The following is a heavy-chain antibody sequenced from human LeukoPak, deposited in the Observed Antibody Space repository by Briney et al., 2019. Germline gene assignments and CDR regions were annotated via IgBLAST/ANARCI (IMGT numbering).Heavy chain of an antibody. D-gene: IGHD3-22*01. J-gene: IGHJ4*02. CDR2: IYYSGST. Sequence: SETLSLTCTVSGGSISSYYWSWIRQHPGKGLEWIGYIYYSGSTYYNPSLKSRVTISVDTSKNQFSLKLSSVTAADTAVYYCARAVTTGLDSSGVNFDYWGQGTLVTVSS. CDR3: ARAVTTGLDSSGVNFDY. V-gene: IGHV4-59*06. CDR1: GGSISSYY.